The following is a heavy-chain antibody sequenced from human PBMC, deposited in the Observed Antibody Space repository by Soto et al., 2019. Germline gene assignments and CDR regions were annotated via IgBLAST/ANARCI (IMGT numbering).Heavy chain of an antibody. CDR1: GYTFSDYY. CDR2: IDTSGTKI. CDR3: ASHYDMWSGYLSPVDY. D-gene: IGHD3-3*01. J-gene: IGHJ4*02. Sequence: QVQLVESGGDLVKPGGSLRLSCAASGYTFSDYYMSWIRQAPGKGLEWISYIDTSGTKIYYADSVKGRFTITRDNAKNSLTLRMNSLRDEDAGVYYCASHYDMWSGYLSPVDYWGQGTLVTVSS. V-gene: IGHV3-11*01.